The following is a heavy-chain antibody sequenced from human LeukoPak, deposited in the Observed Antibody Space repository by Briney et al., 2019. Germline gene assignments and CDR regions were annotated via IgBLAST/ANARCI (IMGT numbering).Heavy chain of an antibody. V-gene: IGHV3-7*01. CDR3: ARDHEGYCSGGSCSLFDY. D-gene: IGHD2-15*01. Sequence: GGSLRLSCAASGFTFSSYWMSWVRQAPGKGLEWVANIKRDGSEKYYVDSVKGRFTISRDNAKNSLYLQMNSLRAEDTAVYYCARDHEGYCSGGSCSLFDYWGQGTLVTVSS. CDR1: GFTFSSYW. J-gene: IGHJ4*02. CDR2: IKRDGSEK.